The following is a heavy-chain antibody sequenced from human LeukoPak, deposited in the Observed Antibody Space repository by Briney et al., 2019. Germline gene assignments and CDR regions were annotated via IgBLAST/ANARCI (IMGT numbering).Heavy chain of an antibody. V-gene: IGHV4-59*08. CDR3: ARVAYSSGSYYFDY. D-gene: IGHD6-19*01. CDR2: IYYSGST. J-gene: IGHJ4*02. CDR1: GGPISSYY. Sequence: SETLSLTCTVSGGPISSYYWSWIRQPPGKGLEWIGDIYYSGSTNSNPSLKSRVTISVDTSRNQLSLKLSSVTAADTALYYCARVAYSSGSYYFDYWGQGTLVTVSS.